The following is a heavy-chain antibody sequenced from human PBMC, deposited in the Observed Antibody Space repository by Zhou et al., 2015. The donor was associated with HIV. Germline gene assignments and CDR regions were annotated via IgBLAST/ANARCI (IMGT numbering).Heavy chain of an antibody. CDR3: ARVRGAYYYDSDGNDGYDM. V-gene: IGHV3-11*01. CDR2: ISRSGTTI. J-gene: IGHJ3*02. CDR1: GFIFSDYY. Sequence: QVQVVESGGGLVKPGGSLRLSCAASGFIFSDYYMTWIRQAPGKGLEWVAYISRSGTTIYHADSVKGRFTISRDNAKNSLYLQMKSLRVGDTAMYYCARVRGAYYYDSDGNDGYDMWGQGTMVTVSS. D-gene: IGHD3-22*01.